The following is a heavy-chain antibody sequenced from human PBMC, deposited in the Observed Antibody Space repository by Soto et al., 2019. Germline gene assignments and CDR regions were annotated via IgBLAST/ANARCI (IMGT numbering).Heavy chain of an antibody. CDR3: ARLGRFGKPLMPYLGPQPDY. Sequence: SETLSLTCTVSGGSISSSSYYWGWIRQPPGKGLEWIGSIYYSGSTYYNPSLKSRVTISVDTSKNQFSLKLSSVTAADTAVYYCARLGRFGKPLMPYLGPQPDYWGQGTLVTVSS. V-gene: IGHV4-39*01. J-gene: IGHJ4*02. CDR1: GGSISSSSYY. CDR2: IYYSGST. D-gene: IGHD3-10*01.